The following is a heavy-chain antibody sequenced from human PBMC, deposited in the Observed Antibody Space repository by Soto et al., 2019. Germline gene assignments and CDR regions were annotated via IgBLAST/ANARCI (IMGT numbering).Heavy chain of an antibody. CDR1: GFTFRSYD. CDR3: AIIPPTTVDY. V-gene: IGHV3-30*03. J-gene: IGHJ4*02. D-gene: IGHD4-17*01. Sequence: QVQLVESGGGVVQPGRSLRLSCAASGFTFRSYDMHWVRQAPGKGLEWVAGISYDGSNRYYADSVKGRFTISRDNSKNTLYLQMNSLRTEDTAVYYCAIIPPTTVDYWGQGTLVTVFS. CDR2: ISYDGSNR.